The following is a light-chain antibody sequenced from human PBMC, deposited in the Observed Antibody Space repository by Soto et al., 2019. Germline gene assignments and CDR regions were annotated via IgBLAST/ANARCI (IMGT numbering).Light chain of an antibody. CDR3: CSYAGVNTFYV. J-gene: IGLJ1*01. CDR1: SSDVGSYNL. Sequence: QSALTQPASVSGSPGQSITISCTGISSDVGSYNLVSWYQQHPGKAPKLMIYGVSKRPSGVSDRFSGSKSGDTASLTISGLQAEDEADYYCCSYAGVNTFYVFGTGTKLTVL. CDR2: GVS. V-gene: IGLV2-23*02.